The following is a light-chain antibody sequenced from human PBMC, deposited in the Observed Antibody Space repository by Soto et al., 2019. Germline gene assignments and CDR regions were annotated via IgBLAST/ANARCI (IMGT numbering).Light chain of an antibody. CDR3: LGFYGGACV. V-gene: IGLV7-43*01. J-gene: IGLJ3*02. CDR2: STS. CDR1: TGAVTSDYY. Sequence: QTLVTQEPSLTVSPGPTVTLTCASHTGAVTSDYYANWFQQKPGQAPRALIHSTSNTHSWTPARFSGSLLVGKAALTLSGVQAEDEAEYYCLGFYGGACVFGGGTKLTV.